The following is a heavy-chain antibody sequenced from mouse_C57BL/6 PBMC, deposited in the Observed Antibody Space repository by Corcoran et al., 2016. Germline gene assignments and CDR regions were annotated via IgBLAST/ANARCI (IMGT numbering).Heavy chain of an antibody. D-gene: IGHD3-1*01. J-gene: IGHJ1*03. CDR3: ARGGYYWYFDV. V-gene: IGHV1-18*01. Sequence: EVQLQQSGPELVKPGASVKIPCKASGYTFTDYNMDWVKQSHGKSLEWIGDINHNNGGTIYNQKFKGKATLTVDKSSSTAYMELRSLTSEDTAVYYCARGGYYWYFDVWGTGTTVTVSS. CDR1: GYTFTDYN. CDR2: INHNNGGT.